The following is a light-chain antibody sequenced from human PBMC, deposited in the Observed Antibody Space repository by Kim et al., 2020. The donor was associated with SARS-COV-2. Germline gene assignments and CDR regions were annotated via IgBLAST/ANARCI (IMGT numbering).Light chain of an antibody. CDR2: DAS. J-gene: IGKJ1*01. CDR3: QKYNSAPWT. V-gene: IGKV1-27*01. CDR1: QGISNS. Sequence: ASVGDRVTITGRAGQGISNSLAWYQQKPGKGPKVLIYDASTLQSGVPSRFSGSGSGTDFTLTISSLQPEDVATYYCQKYNSAPWTLGQGTKVDIK.